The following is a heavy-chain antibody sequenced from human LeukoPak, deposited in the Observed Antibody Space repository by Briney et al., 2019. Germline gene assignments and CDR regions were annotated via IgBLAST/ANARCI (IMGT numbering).Heavy chain of an antibody. CDR1: GGTFSSYA. CDR3: AREEPYGSGSYFLGAHFDY. D-gene: IGHD3-10*01. J-gene: IGHJ4*02. CDR2: IIPIFGTA. V-gene: IGHV1-69*06. Sequence: SVKVSCKASGGTFSSYAISWVRLAPGQGLEWMGGIIPIFGTANYAQKFQGRVTITADKSTSTAHMELSSLRSEDTAVYYCAREEPYGSGSYFLGAHFDYWGQGTLVTVSS.